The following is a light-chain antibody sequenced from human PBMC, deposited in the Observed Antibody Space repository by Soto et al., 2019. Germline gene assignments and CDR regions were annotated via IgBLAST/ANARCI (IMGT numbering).Light chain of an antibody. Sequence: EVVMTQSPATLSVSPGEGATLSCRASQTISTNFSWYQQKPGQGPRLLIYDASTRATGIPARFSGSGSETEFTLTISSLQSEDFAVYYCQQYNKRPPWTFGQGTKVDI. CDR3: QQYNKRPPWT. J-gene: IGKJ1*01. CDR2: DAS. CDR1: QTISTN. V-gene: IGKV3-15*01.